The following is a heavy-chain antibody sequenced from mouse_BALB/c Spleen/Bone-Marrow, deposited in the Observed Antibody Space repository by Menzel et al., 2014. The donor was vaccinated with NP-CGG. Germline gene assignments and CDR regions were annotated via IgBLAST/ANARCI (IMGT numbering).Heavy chain of an antibody. V-gene: IGHV4-1*02. J-gene: IGHJ1*01. CDR2: INPDSSTT. Sequence: EVKLQESGGGLVQPGGSLKLSCAASGFDFSRYWMSWVRQAPGKGLEWIGEINPDSSTTNYTPSLKDKFIISRDNAKNTLYLQMSKVRSEDTALYYCALLGNYGYFDVWGAGTTVTVSS. CDR1: GFDFSRYW. D-gene: IGHD2-1*01. CDR3: ALLGNYGYFDV.